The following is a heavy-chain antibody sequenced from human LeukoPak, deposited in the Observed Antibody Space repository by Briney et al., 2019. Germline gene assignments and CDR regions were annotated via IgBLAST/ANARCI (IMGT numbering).Heavy chain of an antibody. CDR1: GFTFSSYA. D-gene: IGHD4-23*01. Sequence: GGSLRLSCAASGFTFSSYAMSWVRQAPGKGLEWVSAISGSGGSTYYADSVKGRFTISRDNSKNTLYLQMNSLRAEDTAVYYCAKDPEGRTTVVTTFDYWGQGTLVTVSS. CDR3: AKDPEGRTTVVTTFDY. CDR2: ISGSGGST. V-gene: IGHV3-23*01. J-gene: IGHJ4*02.